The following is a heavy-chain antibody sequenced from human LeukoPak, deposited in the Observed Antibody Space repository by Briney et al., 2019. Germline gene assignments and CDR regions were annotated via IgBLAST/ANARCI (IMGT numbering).Heavy chain of an antibody. Sequence: GASVKVSCKASGGTCSSYAISWVRQAPGQGLEWMGRIIPILGIANYAQKFQGRVTITADKSPSTAYMELSSLRSEDTAVYYCARAGAVAGTYDAFDIWGQGTMVTVSS. J-gene: IGHJ3*02. V-gene: IGHV1-69*04. CDR2: IIPILGIA. CDR1: GGTCSSYA. CDR3: ARAGAVAGTYDAFDI. D-gene: IGHD6-19*01.